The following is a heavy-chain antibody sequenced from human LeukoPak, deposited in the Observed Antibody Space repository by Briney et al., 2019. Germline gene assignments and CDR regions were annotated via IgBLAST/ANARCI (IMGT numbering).Heavy chain of an antibody. CDR3: ARDNRYYDSSGYSYYFDY. CDR1: GFTVSSNY. D-gene: IGHD3-22*01. Sequence: GGSLRLSCAASGFTVSSNYMSWVRQAPGKGLEWVSVIYSGGSTYYADSVKGRFTISRDNSKNTLYLQMNSLRAEDTAVYYCARDNRYYDSSGYSYYFDYWGQGALVTVSS. CDR2: IYSGGST. V-gene: IGHV3-53*01. J-gene: IGHJ4*02.